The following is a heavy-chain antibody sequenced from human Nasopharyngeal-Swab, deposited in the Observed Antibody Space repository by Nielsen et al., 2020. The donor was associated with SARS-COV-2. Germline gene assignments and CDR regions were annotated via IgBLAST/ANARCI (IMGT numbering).Heavy chain of an antibody. CDR1: GFTFSSYD. V-gene: IGHV1-24*01. CDR2: FDPEDGET. CDR3: ATRGRAPYYYGSGQYYFDY. Sequence: GGSLRLSCAASGFTFSSYDMHWVRQAPGKGLEWMGGFDPEDGETIYAQKFQGRVTMTEDTSTDTAYMELSSLRSEDTAVYYCATRGRAPYYYGSGQYYFDYWGQGTLVTVSS. D-gene: IGHD3-10*01. J-gene: IGHJ4*02.